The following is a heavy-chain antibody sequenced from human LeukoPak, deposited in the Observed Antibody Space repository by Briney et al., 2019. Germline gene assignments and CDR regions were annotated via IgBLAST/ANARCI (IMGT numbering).Heavy chain of an antibody. J-gene: IGHJ6*02. CDR1: GGSFSGYY. V-gene: IGHV4-34*01. Sequence: PSETLSLTCAVYGGSFSGYYWSWIRQPPGKGLEWIGEINHSGSTNYNPSLKSRVTISVDTSKNQFSLKLSSVTAADTAVYYCARASFWSGYYLSGYYGMDVWGQGTTVTVSS. CDR2: INHSGST. D-gene: IGHD3-3*01. CDR3: ARASFWSGYYLSGYYGMDV.